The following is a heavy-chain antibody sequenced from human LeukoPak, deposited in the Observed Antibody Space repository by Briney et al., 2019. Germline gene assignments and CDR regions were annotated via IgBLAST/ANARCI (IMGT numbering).Heavy chain of an antibody. V-gene: IGHV1-18*01. CDR1: GYSFTSYG. CDR3: ARDRWRLDDSSGYYSFTN. Sequence: ASVKVSCKASGYSFTSYGISWVRQAPGQGLEWMGWISGYNGNTNYEQKVQGRVTMTTDTYTSTAYMEVRSLRSDDTAVYYCARDRWRLDDSSGYYSFTNWGQGTLVTVSS. D-gene: IGHD3-22*01. J-gene: IGHJ4*02. CDR2: ISGYNGNT.